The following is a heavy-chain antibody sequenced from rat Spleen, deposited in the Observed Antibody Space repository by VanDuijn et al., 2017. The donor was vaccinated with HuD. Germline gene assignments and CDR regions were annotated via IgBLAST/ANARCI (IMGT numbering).Heavy chain of an antibody. CDR3: TRSSYLYWYFDF. Sequence: QVQLKESGPGLVQPSQTLSLTCTVSGFSLTSYDMHWVRQPPGKGLEWMGVIWGNGNTHYNSALKSRLSISRDTSKSQVFLKMNSLQTEDTAIYFCTRSSYLYWYFDFWGPGTMVTVSS. D-gene: IGHD1-2*01. CDR1: GFSLTSYD. J-gene: IGHJ1*01. CDR2: IWGNGNT. V-gene: IGHV2-13*01.